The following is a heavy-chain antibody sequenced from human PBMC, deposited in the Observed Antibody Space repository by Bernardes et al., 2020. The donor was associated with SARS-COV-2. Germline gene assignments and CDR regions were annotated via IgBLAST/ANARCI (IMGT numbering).Heavy chain of an antibody. D-gene: IGHD3-3*01. CDR1: GGSIRSGGYY. Sequence: SETLSLTCTVSGGSIRSGGYYWSLIRQHPGKGLEWIGYIYYSGSTYYNPSLKSRATISVDTSKTQFSLKLSAVTAADTAGYYCANGIPQSVTVFGVVSPGNWFDPWGQGTLVTVSS. CDR3: ANGIPQSVTVFGVVSPGNWFDP. V-gene: IGHV4-31*03. J-gene: IGHJ5*02. CDR2: IYYSGST.